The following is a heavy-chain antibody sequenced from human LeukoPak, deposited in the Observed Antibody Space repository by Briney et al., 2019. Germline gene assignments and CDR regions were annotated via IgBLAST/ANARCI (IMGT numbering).Heavy chain of an antibody. Sequence: SETLSLTCTVSGGSISSSYYYWGWIRQPPGKGLEWIGIVYYSGNTYFNPSLKSRVTMSVDTSKSQFSLKLRSVTAADTAVYYCLSVSPDYLDSWGQGPLVTVSS. J-gene: IGHJ4*02. D-gene: IGHD2-8*01. V-gene: IGHV4-39*01. CDR3: LSVSPDYLDS. CDR1: GGSISSSYYY. CDR2: VYYSGNT.